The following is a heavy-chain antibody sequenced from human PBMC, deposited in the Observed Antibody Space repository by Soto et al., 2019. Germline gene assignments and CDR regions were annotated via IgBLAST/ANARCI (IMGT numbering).Heavy chain of an antibody. V-gene: IGHV3-7*01. CDR2: IKEDGSEI. CDR3: GKDMDV. J-gene: IGHJ6*01. Sequence: PGGSLRLSCAASGFTFISYWMSWVRQAPGKGLEWVANIKEDGSEIYYVGSVKGRFTISRDNAKNSLYLQMNSLRAEDTAVYYCGKDMDVWSQGTTVTVSS. CDR1: GFTFISYW.